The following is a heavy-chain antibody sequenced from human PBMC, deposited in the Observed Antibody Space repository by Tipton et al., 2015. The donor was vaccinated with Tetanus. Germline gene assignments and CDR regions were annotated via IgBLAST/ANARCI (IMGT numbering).Heavy chain of an antibody. Sequence: SLRLSCVASGYNFRNNGMHWVRQAPGKGLEWVSSISSTSRYINYAASLEGRFTISRDNAKNSLSLQMNSLRTDDTAVYYCVSGSALGNWGQGTLVTVSS. J-gene: IGHJ4*02. CDR3: VSGSALGN. CDR2: ISSTSRYI. V-gene: IGHV3-21*01. D-gene: IGHD6-25*01. CDR1: GYNFRNNG.